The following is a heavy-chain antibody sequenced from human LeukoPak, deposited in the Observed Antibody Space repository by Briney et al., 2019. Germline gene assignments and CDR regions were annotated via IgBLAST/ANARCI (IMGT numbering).Heavy chain of an antibody. Sequence: GGSLRLSCAASGFTFSSYAMSWVRQAPGKGLEWVSTISGSGGNTYYADSVKGRFTISRDNSKNTLYLQMNSVRAEDTAVYYCANNRAPRESSDHWGQGALVIVSS. V-gene: IGHV3-23*01. J-gene: IGHJ4*02. CDR1: GFTFSSYA. CDR3: ANNRAPRESSDH. CDR2: ISGSGGNT. D-gene: IGHD2/OR15-2a*01.